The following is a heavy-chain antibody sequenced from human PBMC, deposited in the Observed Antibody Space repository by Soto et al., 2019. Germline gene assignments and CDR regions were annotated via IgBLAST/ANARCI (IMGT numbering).Heavy chain of an antibody. CDR3: AKGDNLGPKTGYAFDP. CDR2: TYFRSKWYN. V-gene: IGHV6-1*01. J-gene: IGHJ5*02. CDR1: GDSVSSNTAS. D-gene: IGHD5-12*01. Sequence: SQTLSLTCAISGDSVSSNTASWNWIRQSPSRGLEWLGRTYFRSKWYNDYAVSVKSRIIINPDTSNKQFSLQLNSVTPEDTAVYFCAKGDNLGPKTGYAFDPWGPGVMVTVFS.